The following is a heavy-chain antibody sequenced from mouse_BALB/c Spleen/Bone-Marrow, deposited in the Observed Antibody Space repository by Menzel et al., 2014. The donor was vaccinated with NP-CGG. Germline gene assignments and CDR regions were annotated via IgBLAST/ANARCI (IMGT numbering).Heavy chain of an antibody. CDR3: ARASAVPYYFDF. V-gene: IGHV1-9*01. J-gene: IGHJ2*01. Sequence: VQLQQSGAELMKPGASVKISCKATGYTFSNYWIDWVKQRPGHGLEWIGEISPGSGTANYNEKFKGKATFTADTSSNTAYMQLSSLTSEDSALYYCARASAVPYYFDFWGQGTTLTVSS. CDR2: ISPGSGTA. CDR1: GYTFSNYW. D-gene: IGHD6-1*01.